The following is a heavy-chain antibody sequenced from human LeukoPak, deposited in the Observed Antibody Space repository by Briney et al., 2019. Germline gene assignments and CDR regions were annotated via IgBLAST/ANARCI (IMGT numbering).Heavy chain of an antibody. D-gene: IGHD2-2*01. CDR2: ISSSSSYI. V-gene: IGHV3-21*01. Sequence: GGSLRLSCAASGFTFSSYSMNWVRQAPGKGLEWVSSISSSSSYIYYADSVKGRFTISRDNAKNSLYLQMNSLRAEDTAVYYCARHGVVPAADYYYYYMDVWGKGTTVTVSS. CDR1: GFTFSSYS. CDR3: ARHGVVPAADYYYYYMDV. J-gene: IGHJ6*03.